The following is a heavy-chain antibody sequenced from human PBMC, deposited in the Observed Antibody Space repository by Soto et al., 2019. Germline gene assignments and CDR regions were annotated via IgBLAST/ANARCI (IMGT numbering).Heavy chain of an antibody. D-gene: IGHD3-22*01. CDR1: GGSISSSSYY. Sequence: SETLSLTCTVSGGSISSSSYYWGWIRQPPGKGLEWIGSIYYSGSTYYNPSLKSRVTISVDTSKNQFSLKLSSVTAADTAVYYCASSGADSSGYYSPYYYYYYGMDVWGQGTTVT. CDR3: ASSGADSSGYYSPYYYYYYGMDV. V-gene: IGHV4-39*01. CDR2: IYYSGST. J-gene: IGHJ6*02.